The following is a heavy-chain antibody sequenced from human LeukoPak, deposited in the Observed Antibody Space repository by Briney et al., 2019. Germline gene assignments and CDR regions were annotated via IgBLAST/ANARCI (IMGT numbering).Heavy chain of an antibody. V-gene: IGHV4-4*07. D-gene: IGHD6-13*01. CDR3: ARVLSHMAAARRRYFDC. CDR1: GGSISSYY. Sequence: PSETLSLTCTVSGGSISSYYWSWIRQPAGKGLEWIGRIYTSGSTNYNPSLKSRVTMSVDTSKNQFSLKLSSVTAADTAVYYCARVLSHMAAARRRYFDCWGQGTLVTVSS. J-gene: IGHJ4*02. CDR2: IYTSGST.